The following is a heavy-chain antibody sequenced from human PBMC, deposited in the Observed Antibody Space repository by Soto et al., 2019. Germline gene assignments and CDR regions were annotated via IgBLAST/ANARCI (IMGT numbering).Heavy chain of an antibody. CDR2: IYYSGST. J-gene: IGHJ4*02. CDR3: ASTESDTAMTNN. V-gene: IGHV4-39*01. Sequence: QLQLQESGPGLVKPSETLSLTCTVSGGSISSSSYYWGWIRQPPGKGLEWIGSIYYSGSTYYNPSLKSRVTISVDTSKNQFSLKLSSVTAADTAVYYCASTESDTAMTNNWGQGTLVTVSS. CDR1: GGSISSSSYY. D-gene: IGHD5-18*01.